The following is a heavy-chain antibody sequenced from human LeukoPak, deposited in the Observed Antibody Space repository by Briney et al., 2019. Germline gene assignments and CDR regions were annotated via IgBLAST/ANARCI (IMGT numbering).Heavy chain of an antibody. D-gene: IGHD3-22*01. V-gene: IGHV3-21*01. J-gene: IGHJ4*02. CDR3: AKGAGGYYDSSGSGFDY. Sequence: GGSLRLSCVASGFTFSSYSMNWVRQTPGKGLEWVSSIRSSSSYMYYADSVKGRFTISRDNTKNSLYLQMNSLRAEDTAVYFCAKGAGGYYDSSGSGFDYWGQGTLVTVSS. CDR2: IRSSSSYM. CDR1: GFTFSSYS.